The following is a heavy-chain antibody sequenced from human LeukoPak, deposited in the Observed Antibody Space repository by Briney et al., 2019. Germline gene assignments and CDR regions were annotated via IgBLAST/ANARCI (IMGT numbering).Heavy chain of an antibody. CDR2: IYYTGST. CDR3: ARHSGYSSSWYGHWYFDL. Sequence: GSLRLSCEASGFTFSSYAMSWVRQPPGKGREWMGYIYYTGSTNYNPSLTSRVTISVDTSKNQFSLKLSSVTAADTAVYYCARHSGYSSSWYGHWYFDLWGRGTLVTVSS. D-gene: IGHD6-13*01. J-gene: IGHJ2*01. CDR1: GFTFSSYA. V-gene: IGHV4-59*08.